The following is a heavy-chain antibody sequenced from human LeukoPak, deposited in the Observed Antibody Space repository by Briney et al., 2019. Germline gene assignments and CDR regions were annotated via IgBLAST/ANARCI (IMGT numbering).Heavy chain of an antibody. V-gene: IGHV4-4*07. Sequence: PSETLSLTCTVSGGSISSYYWSWIRQPAGKGLEWIGRIYTSGSTNYNPSLKSRVSMSVDTSKDQCTLKLSSVTAADTAVYYCARVGDYALKDWGQGTLVTVSS. D-gene: IGHD3-16*01. CDR1: GGSISSYY. J-gene: IGHJ4*02. CDR2: IYTSGST. CDR3: ARVGDYALKD.